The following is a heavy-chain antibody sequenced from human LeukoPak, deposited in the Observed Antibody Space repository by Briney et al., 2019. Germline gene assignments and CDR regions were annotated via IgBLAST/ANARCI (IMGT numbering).Heavy chain of an antibody. CDR3: ARTPYYYDSSALRDAFDI. J-gene: IGHJ3*02. Sequence: PGGSLRLSCAASGFTFGSYGMHWVRQAPGKGLEWVAVIWYDGSNKYYADSVKGRFTISRDNSKNTLYLQMNSLRAEDTAVYYCARTPYYYDSSALRDAFDIWGQGTMVTVSS. D-gene: IGHD3-22*01. CDR1: GFTFGSYG. CDR2: IWYDGSNK. V-gene: IGHV3-33*01.